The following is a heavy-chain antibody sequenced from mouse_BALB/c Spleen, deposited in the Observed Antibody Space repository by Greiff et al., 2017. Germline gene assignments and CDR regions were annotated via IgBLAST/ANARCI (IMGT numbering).Heavy chain of an antibody. D-gene: IGHD1-2*01. Sequence: EVQLVESGGGLVQPGGSLRLSCATSGFTFTDYYMSWVRQPPGKALEWLGFIRNKANGYTTEYSASVKGRFTISRDNSQSILYLQMNTLRAEDSATYYCARRGSLRHFDYWGQGTTLTVSS. CDR1: GFTFTDYY. V-gene: IGHV7-3*02. J-gene: IGHJ2*01. CDR3: ARRGSLRHFDY. CDR2: IRNKANGYTT.